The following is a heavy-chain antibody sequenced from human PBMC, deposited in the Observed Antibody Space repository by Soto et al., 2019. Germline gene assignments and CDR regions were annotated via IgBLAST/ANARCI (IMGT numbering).Heavy chain of an antibody. J-gene: IGHJ3*02. V-gene: IGHV3-53*01. CDR2: IYSGGST. Sequence: LRLSFAASGFTVSSNYMSWVRQAPGKGLEWVSVIYSGGSTYYADSVKGRFTISRDNSKNTLYLQRNSLRAEDTAVYYCARDNPTEDAFDIWGQGTMVTVS. CDR1: GFTVSSNY. CDR3: ARDNPTEDAFDI.